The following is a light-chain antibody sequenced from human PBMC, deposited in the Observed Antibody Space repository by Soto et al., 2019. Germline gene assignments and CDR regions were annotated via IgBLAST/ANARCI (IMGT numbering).Light chain of an antibody. V-gene: IGLV2-14*01. CDR1: SSDGGYNY. J-gene: IGLJ3*02. CDR3: SSYTSRSTFV. CDR2: EVS. Sequence: QSVLTQPASVSGSPGQSITISCSGTSSDGGYNYVSWYQQHPGKATKLMIYEVSDRPSGVSNRFAGSKSGNTASLTISGLPAEDEADYYCSSYTSRSTFVFGGGTTVTVL.